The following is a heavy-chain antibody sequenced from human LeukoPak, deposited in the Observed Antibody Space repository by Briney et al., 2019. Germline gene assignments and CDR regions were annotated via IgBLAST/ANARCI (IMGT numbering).Heavy chain of an antibody. CDR3: AKDDSSGYIDY. Sequence: PGRSLRLSCAASGFTFDDYAMHWVRQAPGKGLEWVSGISWNSGSIGYADSVKGRFTISRDNAKNSLYLQMSSLRAEDTALYYCAKDDSSGYIDYWGQGTLVTVSS. V-gene: IGHV3-9*01. CDR1: GFTFDDYA. CDR2: ISWNSGSI. J-gene: IGHJ4*02. D-gene: IGHD3-22*01.